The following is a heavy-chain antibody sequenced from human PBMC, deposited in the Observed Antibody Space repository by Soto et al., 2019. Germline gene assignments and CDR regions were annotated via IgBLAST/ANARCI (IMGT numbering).Heavy chain of an antibody. CDR2: IYYSGST. V-gene: IGHV4-39*01. CDR1: GGSISSSSYY. J-gene: IGHJ4*02. D-gene: IGHD3-10*01. CDR3: ARLNRVIFFDY. Sequence: QLQLQESGPGLVKPSENLSLTCTVSGGSISSSSYYWGWIRQPPGKGLEWIGSIYYSGSTYYNPSLKSRVTISVDTSKNQFSLKLSSVTAADTAVYYCARLNRVIFFDYWGQGTLVTVSS.